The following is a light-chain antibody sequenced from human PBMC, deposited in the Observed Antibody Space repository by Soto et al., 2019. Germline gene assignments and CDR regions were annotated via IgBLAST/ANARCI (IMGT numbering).Light chain of an antibody. CDR2: EVT. J-gene: IGLJ2*01. Sequence: QSSLTQPASVSGSPGQSITIPCTGTSSDIGTYDYVSWYQHHPGKAPKLMIYEVTHRPSGVSDRFSGSKSGKTASLSMSGLQAEDEAYYYCSSYTTTTTPVVFSGGTKVTVL. CDR1: SSDIGTYDY. V-gene: IGLV2-14*01. CDR3: SSYTTTTTPVV.